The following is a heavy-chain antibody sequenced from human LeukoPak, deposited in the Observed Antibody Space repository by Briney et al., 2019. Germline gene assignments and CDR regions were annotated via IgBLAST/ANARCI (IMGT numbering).Heavy chain of an antibody. CDR2: ISWNGDST. V-gene: IGHV3-23*01. D-gene: IGHD3-10*01. CDR1: GFAFDDYG. CDR3: AKSVYGSGNY. J-gene: IGHJ4*02. Sequence: GGSLRLSCVASGFAFDDYGMSWVRQAPGKGLEWVSGISWNGDSTYYADSVKGRFTISRDNSKNIVSLQMNSLRAEDTAVYYCAKSVYGSGNYWGQGTLVTVSS.